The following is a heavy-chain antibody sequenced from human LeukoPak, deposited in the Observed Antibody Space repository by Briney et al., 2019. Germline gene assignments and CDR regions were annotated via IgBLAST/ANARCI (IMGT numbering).Heavy chain of an antibody. CDR1: GGSFSGYY. Sequence: SETLSLTCAVYGGSFSGYYWSWIRQPPGKGLEWIGEINHSGSTNYNPSLKSRVTISVDTSKNQCSLKLSSVTAADTAVYYCASAYDSSGYYGGDYWGQGTLVTVSS. J-gene: IGHJ4*02. D-gene: IGHD3-22*01. CDR3: ASAYDSSGYYGGDY. CDR2: INHSGST. V-gene: IGHV4-34*01.